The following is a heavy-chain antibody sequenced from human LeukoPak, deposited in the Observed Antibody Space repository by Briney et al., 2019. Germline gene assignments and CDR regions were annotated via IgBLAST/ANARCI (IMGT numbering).Heavy chain of an antibody. CDR3: ARHKPTGSYPLEL. CDR2: VYYSGRT. CDR1: GGSINNYY. Sequence: SETLSLTCTVSGGSINNYYWSWLRQPPGKGLEWIGHVYYSGRTTCNPSLRSRLTISVDTSTSQLSLKLSSVTAADTAVYYCARHKPTGSYPLELWGQGTLVTVSS. V-gene: IGHV4-59*08. D-gene: IGHD3-10*01. J-gene: IGHJ4*02.